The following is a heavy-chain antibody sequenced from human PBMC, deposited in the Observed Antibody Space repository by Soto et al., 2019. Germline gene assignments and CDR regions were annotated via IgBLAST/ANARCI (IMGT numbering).Heavy chain of an antibody. CDR2: INPDSGDT. Sequence: ASVKVSCKASGYTFTDYYIYWMGQAPGLGYEWMGWINPDSGDTNYAQKFQGRVTMTRDTSINTAYMELSSLRSDDTAVYYCARGGSFLLSPLEPLGQGTSVLVSS. CDR1: GYTFTDYY. J-gene: IGHJ5*02. V-gene: IGHV1-2*02. CDR3: ARGGSFLLSPLEP. D-gene: IGHD3-3*01.